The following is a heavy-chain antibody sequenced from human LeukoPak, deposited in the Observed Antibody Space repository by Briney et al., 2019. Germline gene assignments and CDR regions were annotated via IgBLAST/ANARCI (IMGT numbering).Heavy chain of an antibody. V-gene: IGHV4-34*01. CDR3: ARSFGTTVTTGYYYYMDV. CDR2: INHSGST. CDR1: GGSFNGYY. J-gene: IGHJ6*03. Sequence: SETLSLTCAVYGGSFNGYYWSWIRQPPGKGLGWIGEINHSGSTNYNPSLKSRVTISVDTSKNQFSLKLSSVTAADTAVYYCARSFGTTVTTGYYYYMDVWGKGTTVTVSS. D-gene: IGHD4-17*01.